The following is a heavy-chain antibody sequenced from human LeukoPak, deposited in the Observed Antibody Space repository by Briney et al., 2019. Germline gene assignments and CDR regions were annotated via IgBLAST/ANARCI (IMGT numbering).Heavy chain of an antibody. CDR1: GGTFSSYA. CDR2: ISAYNGNT. D-gene: IGHD6-13*01. V-gene: IGHV1-18*01. Sequence: VASVKVSCKASGGTFSSYAISWVRQAPGQGLEWMGWISAYNGNTNYAQKLQGRVTMTTDTSTSTAYMELRSLRSDDTAVYYCARDTSSSWFDPWGQGTLVTVSS. CDR3: ARDTSSSWFDP. J-gene: IGHJ5*02.